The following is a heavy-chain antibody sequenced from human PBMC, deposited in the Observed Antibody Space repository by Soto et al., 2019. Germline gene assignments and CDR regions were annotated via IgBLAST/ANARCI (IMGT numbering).Heavy chain of an antibody. Sequence: QLQLQESGSRLVKPSQTLSLPCAVSGGSISRAGYSWSWIRQSPGKGLEWIGYIYNSGSTFYNPSLKSRLTISVDRSKNQLSLQLNSVTAADTAVYYCSSSRVVTTYFDYWGQGTLVTVSS. CDR1: GGSISRAGYS. J-gene: IGHJ4*02. D-gene: IGHD2-21*02. V-gene: IGHV4-30-2*06. CDR2: IYNSGST. CDR3: SSSRVVTTYFDY.